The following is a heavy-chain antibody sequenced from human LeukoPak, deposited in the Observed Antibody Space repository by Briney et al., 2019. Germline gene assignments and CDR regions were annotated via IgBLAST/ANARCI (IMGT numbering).Heavy chain of an antibody. J-gene: IGHJ4*02. CDR3: ARDFSAVGVSTSDY. Sequence: PGGSLRLSCAASGLTFTDYTMNWVRQAPGKGLEWVSSVSSSSSFISYADSVRGRFTISRDNTKNSLYLQMNSLRAEDTAMYYCARDFSAVGVSTSDYWGQGTLVTVSS. CDR2: VSSSSSFI. D-gene: IGHD3-16*01. CDR1: GLTFTDYT. V-gene: IGHV3-21*06.